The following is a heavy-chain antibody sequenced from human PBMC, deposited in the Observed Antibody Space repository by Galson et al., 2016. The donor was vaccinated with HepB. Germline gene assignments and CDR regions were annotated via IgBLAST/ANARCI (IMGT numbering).Heavy chain of an antibody. CDR1: GFIFSNYG. V-gene: IGHV3-30*03. D-gene: IGHD1-1*01. CDR3: WGGGTCTTGYSFDI. Sequence: SLRLSCAASGFIFSNYGIHWVRQAPGKGLEWVAVISYDGSNKYYADSVKGRFTISRDNSKNSLYLQMNSLRAEDTALYFCWGGGTCTTGYSFDIWGQGTMVTVSS. CDR2: ISYDGSNK. J-gene: IGHJ3*02.